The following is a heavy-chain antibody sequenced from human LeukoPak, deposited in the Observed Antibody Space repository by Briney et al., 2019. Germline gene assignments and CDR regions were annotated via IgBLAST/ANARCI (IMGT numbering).Heavy chain of an antibody. J-gene: IGHJ4*02. CDR2: IYTSGYT. V-gene: IGHV4-4*09. D-gene: IGHD1-26*01. Sequence: SETLSLTCTVSGGSISSYYWSWIRQPPGKGLEWIGYIYTSGYTNCNPSLRSRATTSVDTSKNQFSLRLSSVTAADTAVYYCARRDSGSYSSFDYWGPGILVTVSS. CDR3: ARRDSGSYSSFDY. CDR1: GGSISSYY.